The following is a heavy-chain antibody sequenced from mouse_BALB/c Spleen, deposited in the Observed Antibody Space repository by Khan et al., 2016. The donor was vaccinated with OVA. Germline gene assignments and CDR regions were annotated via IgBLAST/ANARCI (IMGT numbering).Heavy chain of an antibody. J-gene: IGHJ2*01. CDR2: ISYSGRT. CDR3: ARSVTITTVVATDFDY. Sequence: EVQLQESGPGLVKPSQSLSLTCTVTGYSITSDYAWNWIRQFPGNKLEWMGYISYSGRTSYNPSLKSRISITRATSKNQLFLQLNSVTTEDTATYYCARSVTITTVVATDFDYWGQGTTLTVSS. V-gene: IGHV3-2*02. CDR1: GYSITSDYA. D-gene: IGHD1-1*01.